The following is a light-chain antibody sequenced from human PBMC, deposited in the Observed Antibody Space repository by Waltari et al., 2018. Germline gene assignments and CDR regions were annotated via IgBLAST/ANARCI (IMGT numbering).Light chain of an antibody. J-gene: IGLJ2*01. CDR3: AAWDDSLSGLVV. CDR2: RNG. V-gene: IGLV1-47*01. Sequence: QSVLTQPPSASGTPGQRVTMSCSGSSSNIGSNYVYWYQQLPGTAPKHLIYRNGQRPAGVPDRSAGAKSGPSASLAISGLRSEDEADYYCAAWDDSLSGLVVFGGGTKVTVL. CDR1: SSNIGSNY.